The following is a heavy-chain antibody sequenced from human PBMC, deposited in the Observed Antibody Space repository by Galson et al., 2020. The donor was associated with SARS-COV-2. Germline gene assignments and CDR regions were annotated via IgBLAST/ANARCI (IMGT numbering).Heavy chain of an antibody. CDR1: GYSFVDYW. CDR2: IDPSDSYT. D-gene: IGHD6-13*01. J-gene: IGHJ3*02. CDR3: AKHAHSSSWYGGKSAFDI. V-gene: IGHV5-10-1*01. Sequence: KIGESLKISCKGSGYSFVDYWNTWVRQMPGKGLEWMGRIDPSDSYTYYSPSFHGHVTFSVDKSINTAYLQWSNLKASDTALYYCAKHAHSSSWYGGKSAFDIWGQGSVVTVSS.